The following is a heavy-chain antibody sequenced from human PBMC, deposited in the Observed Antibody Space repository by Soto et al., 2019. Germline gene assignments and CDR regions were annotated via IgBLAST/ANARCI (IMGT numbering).Heavy chain of an antibody. J-gene: IGHJ3*02. Sequence: QVQLQESGPGLVKPSQTLSLTCTVSGGSISSGGYYWSWIRQHPGKGLEWIGYIYYSGSTYYNPSLKSRVTISVDTYKKQFSLELSSVTAADTAVYYCARGGIVVVVAALDAFDIWGPGTMVTVSS. D-gene: IGHD2-15*01. CDR1: GGSISSGGYY. V-gene: IGHV4-31*03. CDR2: IYYSGST. CDR3: ARGGIVVVVAALDAFDI.